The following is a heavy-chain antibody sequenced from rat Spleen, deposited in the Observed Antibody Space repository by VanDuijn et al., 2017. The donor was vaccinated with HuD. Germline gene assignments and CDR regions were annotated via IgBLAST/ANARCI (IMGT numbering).Heavy chain of an antibody. CDR3: ATDRVGYYDGTYYFNWFAY. CDR1: GFTFNNYA. J-gene: IGHJ3*01. Sequence: EVQLVESGGDLVQPGRSLKLSCAASGFTFNNYAMHWIRQAPTKGLEWVASISSSGGSTSYRDSVKGRFTISRDNAKSTLYLQMDSLRSEDTATYYCATDRVGYYDGTYYFNWFAYWGQGTLVTVSS. D-gene: IGHD1-12*02. V-gene: IGHV5-19*01. CDR2: ISSSGGST.